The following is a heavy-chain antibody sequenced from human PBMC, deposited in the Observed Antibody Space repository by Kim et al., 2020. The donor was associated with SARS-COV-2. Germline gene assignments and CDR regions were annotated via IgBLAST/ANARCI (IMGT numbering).Heavy chain of an antibody. CDR1: GFIFSNGR. V-gene: IGHV3-15*01. D-gene: IGHD6-19*01. CDR3: TADEPVAAPKWGY. CDR2: IKGKIHGGTI. Sequence: GGSLRLSCAASGFIFSNGRMTWVRQAPGKGLEWVGRIKGKIHGGTIDYAAPVKGRFTISRDDSKNTLYLQMSSLKTEDTAVYYCTADEPVAAPKWGYWGQGTLVTVSS. J-gene: IGHJ4*02.